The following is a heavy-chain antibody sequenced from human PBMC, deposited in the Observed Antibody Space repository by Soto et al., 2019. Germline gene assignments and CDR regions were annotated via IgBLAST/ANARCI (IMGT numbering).Heavy chain of an antibody. J-gene: IGHJ6*02. CDR1: GDTFTSYA. V-gene: IGHV1-69*06. D-gene: IGHD2-2*01. CDR2: SIPIFGTA. CDR3: AKLVGPAARRSSMDV. Sequence: QVQLVQSGAEVKKPGSSVKVSCKASGDTFTSYAVSWVRQAPGQGLEWMGVSIPIFGTANYARKFQGRVTITADKSTSTAYMELSSLSSEDTAVYYCAKLVGPAARRSSMDVWGQGTTVTVSS.